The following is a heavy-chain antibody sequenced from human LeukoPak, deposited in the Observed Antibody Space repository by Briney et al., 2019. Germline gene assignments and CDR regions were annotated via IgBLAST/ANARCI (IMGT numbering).Heavy chain of an antibody. V-gene: IGHV3-48*01. D-gene: IGHD6-13*01. J-gene: IGHJ6*03. CDR2: IDSSSTTI. CDR3: AGISSWYYMDV. Sequence: GGSLRLSCAASESTFSRYSMNWLRKAPGKGLEWVSNIDSSSTTIYYADSVKRRFTIYRDNAKHSLYLQMNGLRAEDTAVYYCAGISSWYYMDVWGKGTTVTVSS. CDR1: ESTFSRYS.